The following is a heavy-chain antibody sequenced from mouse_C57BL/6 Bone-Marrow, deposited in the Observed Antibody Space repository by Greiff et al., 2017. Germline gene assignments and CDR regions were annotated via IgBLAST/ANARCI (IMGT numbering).Heavy chain of an antibody. Sequence: EVQVVESGGGLVKPGGSLKLSCAASGFTFSDYGMHWVRQAPEKGLEWVAYISSGSSTIYYADTVKGRFTISRDNAKNTLFLQMTSLRSEDTAMYYCARRLITTVVSAMDYWGQGTSVTVSS. CDR1: GFTFSDYG. D-gene: IGHD1-1*01. J-gene: IGHJ4*01. CDR2: ISSGSSTI. V-gene: IGHV5-17*01. CDR3: ARRLITTVVSAMDY.